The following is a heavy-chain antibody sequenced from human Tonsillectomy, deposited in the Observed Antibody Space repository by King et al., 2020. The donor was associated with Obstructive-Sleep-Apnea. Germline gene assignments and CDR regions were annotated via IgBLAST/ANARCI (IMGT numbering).Heavy chain of an antibody. D-gene: IGHD2-2*01. Sequence: VQLVESGGGLVQPGGSLRLSCAASGFTFSSYWMHWVRQAPGKGLVWVSRINSDGSSTSYADSVKGRFTISRDNAKNTLYLKMNSLRAEDTAVYYCARDLFVVVPAATGNYFDYWGQGTLVTVSS. CDR3: ARDLFVVVPAATGNYFDY. CDR2: INSDGSST. V-gene: IGHV3-74*01. CDR1: GFTFSSYW. J-gene: IGHJ4*02.